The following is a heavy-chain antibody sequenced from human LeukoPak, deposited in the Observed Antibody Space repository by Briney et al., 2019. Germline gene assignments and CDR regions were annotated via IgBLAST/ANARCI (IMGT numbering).Heavy chain of an antibody. V-gene: IGHV3-21*01. CDR1: GFTVSSNY. CDR2: ISSSSSYI. J-gene: IGHJ4*02. Sequence: GGSLRLSCAASGFTVSSNYMSWVRQAPGKGLEWVSSISSSSSYIYYADSVKGRFTISRDNAKNSLYLQMNSLRAEDTAVYYCARRETYYDFWSGYYTGANNELYYFDYWGQGTLVTVSS. D-gene: IGHD3-3*01. CDR3: ARRETYYDFWSGYYTGANNELYYFDY.